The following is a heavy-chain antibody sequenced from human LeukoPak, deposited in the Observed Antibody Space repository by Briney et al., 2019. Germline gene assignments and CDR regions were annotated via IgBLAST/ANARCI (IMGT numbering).Heavy chain of an antibody. CDR3: ARLNGNHFDY. CDR2: INPNSGAT. J-gene: IGHJ4*02. D-gene: IGHD1-14*01. V-gene: IGHV1-2*02. CDR1: GYTFTGYH. Sequence: GASVKVSCKASGYTFTGYHMHWVRQAPGQGLGWMAWINPNSGATDYAQKFQGRVTMTRDTSTSTAYMELSRLRSDDTAVYYCARLNGNHFDYWGQGTLVTVSS.